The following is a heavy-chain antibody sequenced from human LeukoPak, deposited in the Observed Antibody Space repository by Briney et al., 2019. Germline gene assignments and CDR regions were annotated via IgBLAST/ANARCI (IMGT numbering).Heavy chain of an antibody. CDR1: GFTVSSNY. CDR3: AKDLETY. CDR2: IYSGVNT. V-gene: IGHV3-53*05. Sequence: GGSLRLSCAASGFTVSSNYMSWVRQAPGKGLEWVSVIYSGVNTYYADSVKGRFTISRDNSKNTLYLQMNSLRAEDTAVYYCAKDLETYWGQGTLVTVSS. J-gene: IGHJ4*02.